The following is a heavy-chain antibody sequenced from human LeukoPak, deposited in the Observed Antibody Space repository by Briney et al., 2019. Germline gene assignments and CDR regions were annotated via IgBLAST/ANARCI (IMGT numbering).Heavy chain of an antibody. CDR3: AELGITMIGGV. Sequence: GGSLRLSCAASGFTFTIYWMSWVRQAPGKGLEWVANINQDGSEKYYVDSVKGRFTISRDNAKNSLYLQMNSLRAEDTAVYYCAELGITMIGGVWGKGTTVTISS. V-gene: IGHV3-7*01. D-gene: IGHD3-10*02. J-gene: IGHJ6*04. CDR1: GFTFTIYW. CDR2: INQDGSEK.